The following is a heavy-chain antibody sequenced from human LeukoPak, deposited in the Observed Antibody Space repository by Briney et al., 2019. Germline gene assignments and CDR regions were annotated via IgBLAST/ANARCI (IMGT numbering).Heavy chain of an antibody. CDR2: ISSSSSYI. J-gene: IGHJ4*02. CDR1: GLTFSSDS. D-gene: IGHD3-22*01. V-gene: IGHV3-21*01. Sequence: GGSLRLSCAASGLTFSSDSMNWVRQAPGKGLEWVSSISSSSSYIYYADSVKGRFTISRDNAKNSLYLQMNSLRAEDTAVYYCAKGPHYYYDSSGYFHWGQGTLVTVSS. CDR3: AKGPHYYYDSSGYFH.